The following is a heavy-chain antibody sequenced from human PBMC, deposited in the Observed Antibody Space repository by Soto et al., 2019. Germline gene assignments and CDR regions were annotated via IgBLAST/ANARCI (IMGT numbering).Heavy chain of an antibody. V-gene: IGHV4-34*01. D-gene: IGHD3-3*01. CDR2: INHSGST. CDR1: GGSFSGYY. Sequence: QVQLQQWGAGLLKPSETLSLTCAVYGGSFSGYYWSWIRQPPWKGLEWIGEINHSGSTNYNPSLKSRVTISVDTAKTQFSPQLSCVTAADKAVSYWVRGSYETAAFDIWGQGTMVTVSS. J-gene: IGHJ3*02. CDR3: VRGSYETAAFDI.